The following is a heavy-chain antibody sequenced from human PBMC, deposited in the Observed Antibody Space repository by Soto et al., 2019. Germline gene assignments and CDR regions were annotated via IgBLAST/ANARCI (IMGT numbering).Heavy chain of an antibody. Sequence: GGSLRLSCAASGFTFSSYAMHWVRQAPGKGLEWVAVISYDGSNKYYADSVKGRFTISRDNSKNTLYLQMNSLRAEDTAVYYCARRISGYDTYFDYWGQGTLVTVSS. J-gene: IGHJ4*02. D-gene: IGHD5-12*01. CDR3: ARRISGYDTYFDY. CDR2: ISYDGSNK. CDR1: GFTFSSYA. V-gene: IGHV3-30-3*01.